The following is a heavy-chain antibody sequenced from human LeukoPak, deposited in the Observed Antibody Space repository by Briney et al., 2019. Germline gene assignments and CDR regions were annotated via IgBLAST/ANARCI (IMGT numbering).Heavy chain of an antibody. D-gene: IGHD3-3*01. CDR3: ARGAPRITIFGVVSGHYYYYYYMDV. CDR2: INHSGST. CDR1: GGSISSSSYY. Sequence: SETLSLTCTVSGGSISSSSYYWGWIRQPPGKGLEWIVEINHSGSTNYNPSLKSRVTISVDTSKNQFSLKLSSVTAADTAVYYCARGAPRITIFGVVSGHYYYYYYMDVWGKGTTVTVSS. V-gene: IGHV4-39*07. J-gene: IGHJ6*03.